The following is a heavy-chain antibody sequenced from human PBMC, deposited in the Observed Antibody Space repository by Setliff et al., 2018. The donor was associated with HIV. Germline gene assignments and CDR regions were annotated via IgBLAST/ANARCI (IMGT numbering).Heavy chain of an antibody. CDR1: GFTFISYG. J-gene: IGHJ4*02. D-gene: IGHD1-26*01. CDR3: ARESKGAMALEIFDY. CDR2: IRYDGSYR. Sequence: GGSLRLSCAVSGFTFISYGMYWVRQAPGKGLEWVAFIRYDGSYRYYVDSVKGRFTISRDDSKNTMFLQMNSLRAEDTAVYYCARESKGAMALEIFDYWGQGTLVTVSS. V-gene: IGHV3-30*02.